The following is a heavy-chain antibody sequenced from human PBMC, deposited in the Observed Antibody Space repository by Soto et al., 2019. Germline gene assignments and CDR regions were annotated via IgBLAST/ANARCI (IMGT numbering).Heavy chain of an antibody. D-gene: IGHD4-17*01. CDR3: ARANYGDTYYFEY. CDR1: GGSISSGAYY. J-gene: IGHJ4*02. V-gene: IGHV4-30-4*01. Sequence: QVQLQESGPGLVKPSQTLSLTCTVSGGSISSGAYYWSWVRQPPGKGLEWIGYIYYSGSTYYNPSLKSRVTISVDTSKNQSSLKLSSVTATDTAVYYCARANYGDTYYFEYWGQGTLVTVSS. CDR2: IYYSGST.